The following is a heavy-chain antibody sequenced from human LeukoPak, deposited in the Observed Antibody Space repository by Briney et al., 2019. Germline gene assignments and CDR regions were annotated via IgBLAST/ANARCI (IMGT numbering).Heavy chain of an antibody. Sequence: PSEILSLTCTVSGGSISSSSYYWGWIRQPPGKGLEWIGSIYYSGSTYYNPSLKSRVTISVDTSKNQFSLKLSSVTAADTAVYYCARRTLMTTVTFFDYWGQGTLVTVSS. CDR1: GGSISSSSYY. V-gene: IGHV4-39*01. CDR3: ARRTLMTTVTFFDY. CDR2: IYYSGST. D-gene: IGHD4-17*01. J-gene: IGHJ4*02.